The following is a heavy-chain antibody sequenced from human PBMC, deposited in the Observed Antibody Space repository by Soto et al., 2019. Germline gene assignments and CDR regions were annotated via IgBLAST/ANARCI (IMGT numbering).Heavy chain of an antibody. Sequence: KTSETLSLTCAVYGGSFSPYYWSWIRQPPDKGLEWIGEINHSGSTSYNPSLKSRVTMSVDTSKNQISLRLSSVTAADTAVYYCTRGLTGTHYYYGMDVWGHGTTVTVSS. D-gene: IGHD1-7*01. CDR2: INHSGST. CDR3: TRGLTGTHYYYGMDV. J-gene: IGHJ6*02. CDR1: GGSFSPYY. V-gene: IGHV4-34*01.